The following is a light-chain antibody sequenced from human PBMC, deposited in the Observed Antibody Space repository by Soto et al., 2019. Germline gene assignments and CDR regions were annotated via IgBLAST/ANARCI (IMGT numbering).Light chain of an antibody. CDR3: CSYAGSDTFV. V-gene: IGLV2-23*02. Sequence: QSVLTQPASVSGSPGQSITISCTGTSSGVGSYNLVSWYQQYPGKAPKLLIYEVSKRPSGVSNRFSGSKSGNTASLTISGLQAEDEADYYCCSYAGSDTFVFGAGTQLTVL. CDR2: EVS. CDR1: SSGVGSYNL. J-gene: IGLJ7*01.